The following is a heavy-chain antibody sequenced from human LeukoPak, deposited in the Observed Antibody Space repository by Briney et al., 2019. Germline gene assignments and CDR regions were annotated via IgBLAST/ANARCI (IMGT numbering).Heavy chain of an antibody. J-gene: IGHJ4*02. D-gene: IGHD5-24*01. CDR3: ARGMATVDY. Sequence: GSLRLSCAASGFTFTIYWMTWVRQAPGKGLELVANIKEDGSEKYYVDSMKGRLTISRDNAKNSLYLQMSSLRVEDTAVYYCARGMATVDYWGQGTLVTVSS. CDR1: GFTFTIYW. CDR2: IKEDGSEK. V-gene: IGHV3-7*04.